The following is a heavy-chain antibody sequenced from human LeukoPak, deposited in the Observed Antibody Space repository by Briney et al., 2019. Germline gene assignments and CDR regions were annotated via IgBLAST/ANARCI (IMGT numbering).Heavy chain of an antibody. CDR1: GGSIISSSYY. D-gene: IGHD3-3*01. CDR3: ARDYSGAREYYDFWSGDNWFDP. Sequence: SGPLSLPCTVSGGSIISSSYYWGWIRQPPGKGLGWIGNIYYSGSTYYNPSLKSRVNISVDTSKNQFSLKLSSVTAADTAVYYYARDYSGAREYYDFWSGDNWFDPWGQGTLVTVSS. V-gene: IGHV4-39*07. J-gene: IGHJ5*02. CDR2: IYYSGST.